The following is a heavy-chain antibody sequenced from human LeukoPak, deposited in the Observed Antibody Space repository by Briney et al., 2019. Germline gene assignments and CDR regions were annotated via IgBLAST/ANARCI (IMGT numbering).Heavy chain of an antibody. CDR3: ARDSGQHKGYDWSH. CDR2: IYHSGNS. D-gene: IGHD5-12*01. V-gene: IGHV4-4*02. J-gene: IGHJ4*02. Sequence: SETLSLTCAVSGGSTSSATWWSWVRQPPGKGLEWIGEIYHSGNSNYNPSLKSRATISVDKSKNQFSLRLTSVTAADTAVYYCARDSGQHKGYDWSHWGQGTLVTVSS. CDR1: GGSTSSATW.